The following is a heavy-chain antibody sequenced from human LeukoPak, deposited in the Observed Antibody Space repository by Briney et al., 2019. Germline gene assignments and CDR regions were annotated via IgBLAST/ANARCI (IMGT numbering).Heavy chain of an antibody. Sequence: GGSLRLSCAASGLTFDDYAMHWVRKAPGKGLEWVSGISWNSGSIGYADSVKGRFTISRDNAKNSLYLQMNSLRAEDTALYYCAKDLVGATTQAFDIRGQGTMVTVSS. V-gene: IGHV3-9*01. J-gene: IGHJ3*02. CDR2: ISWNSGSI. CDR3: AKDLVGATTQAFDI. D-gene: IGHD1-26*01. CDR1: GLTFDDYA.